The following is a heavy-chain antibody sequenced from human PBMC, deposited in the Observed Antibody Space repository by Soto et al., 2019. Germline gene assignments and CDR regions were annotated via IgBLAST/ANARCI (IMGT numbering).Heavy chain of an antibody. Sequence: EVQLLESGGGVVQPGGSLRLSCAASGFTFSTSAMTWVRQAPGKGLEWVSTTGLNGRTTYYADSVKGRFTVSRDNSKNTLDLQMSSLRAEDTAVYYCATVHGTSRSFDSWGQGTLVTVSS. CDR3: ATVHGTSRSFDS. CDR1: GFTFSTSA. V-gene: IGHV3-23*01. CDR2: TGLNGRTT. J-gene: IGHJ4*02.